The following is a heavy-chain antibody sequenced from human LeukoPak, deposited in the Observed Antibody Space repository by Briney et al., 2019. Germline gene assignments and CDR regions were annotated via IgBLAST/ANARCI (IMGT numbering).Heavy chain of an antibody. V-gene: IGHV1-69*02. CDR1: GGTFSSYT. D-gene: IGHD6-6*01. CDR3: ARGGYSSSRPFDY. J-gene: IGHJ4*02. CDR2: IIPILGIA. Sequence: SVKVSCKASGGTFSSYTISWVRQAPGQGLEWMGRIIPILGIANYAQKFQGRVTITADKSTSTAYMELSSLGSEDTAVYYCARGGYSSSRPFDYWGQGTLVTVSS.